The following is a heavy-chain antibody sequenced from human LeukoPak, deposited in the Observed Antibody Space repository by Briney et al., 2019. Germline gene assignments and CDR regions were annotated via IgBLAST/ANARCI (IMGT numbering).Heavy chain of an antibody. J-gene: IGHJ4*02. V-gene: IGHV1-3*01. CDR1: GYTLTELS. CDR2: INAGNGNT. D-gene: IGHD3-10*01. CDR3: ARWNWRGSGSYFDY. Sequence: ASVKVSCKVSGYTLTELSMHWVRQAPGQRLEWMGWINAGNGNTKYSQKFQGRVTITRDTSASTAYMELSSLRSEDTAVYYCARWNWRGSGSYFDYWGQGTLVTVSS.